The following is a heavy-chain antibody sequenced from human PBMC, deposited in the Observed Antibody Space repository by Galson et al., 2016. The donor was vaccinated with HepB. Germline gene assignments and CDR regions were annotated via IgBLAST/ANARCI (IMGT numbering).Heavy chain of an antibody. J-gene: IGHJ6*02. CDR2: ISFDGSNK. Sequence: SLRLSCAASGFTSSNFSNCAMHCVRQAPGKGLEWVAVISFDGSNKYYAAAVNGRFTISRDNSKNTVFLQMNSLRPEDTAVFYCARDMERGRYFYYGVDVWGQGTTVTVSS. V-gene: IGHV3-30-3*01. CDR3: ARDMERGRYFYYGVDV. D-gene: IGHD1-26*01. CDR1: GFTSSNFSNCA.